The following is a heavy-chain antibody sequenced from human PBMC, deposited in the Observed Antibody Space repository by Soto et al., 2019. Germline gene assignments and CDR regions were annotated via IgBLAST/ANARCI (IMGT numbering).Heavy chain of an antibody. Sequence: RASVKVSCKASGYTFTSYAMHWVRQAPGQRLEWMGWINAGNGNTKYSQKFQGRVTITRDTSASTAYMELSSLRSEDTAVYYCARGPGYYYGMDVWGQGTTVTVSS. V-gene: IGHV1-3*01. CDR3: ARGPGYYYGMDV. J-gene: IGHJ6*02. CDR2: INAGNGNT. CDR1: GYTFTSYA.